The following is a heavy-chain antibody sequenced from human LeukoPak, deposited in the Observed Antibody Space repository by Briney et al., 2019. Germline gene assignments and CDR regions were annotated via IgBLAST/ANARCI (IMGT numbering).Heavy chain of an antibody. CDR2: ISSRGSTI. CDR1: GFTFRSYE. Sequence: SLRLFYAASGFTFRSYEMHWVRQAPGTGLEAGSYISSRGSTIYYADSVKRRFTISRDNHKHSLYLQKNTLRAEDTAVYYCVRDYGGSSPFDFWGQGTMVTVSS. V-gene: IGHV3-48*03. D-gene: IGHD4-23*01. J-gene: IGHJ4*02. CDR3: VRDYGGSSPFDF.